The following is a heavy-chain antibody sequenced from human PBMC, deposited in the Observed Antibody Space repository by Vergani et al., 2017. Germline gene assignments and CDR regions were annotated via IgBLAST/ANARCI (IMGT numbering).Heavy chain of an antibody. J-gene: IGHJ6*02. CDR2: IKQDGSEK. D-gene: IGHD5-12*01. V-gene: IGHV3-7*01. CDR1: GFTLSSYW. CDR3: ARDGDVDIVATIDYYYGMDV. Sequence: EVQLVESGGGLVQPGGSLRLSCAASGFTLSSYWMSLVRQAPGKGLEWVANIKQDGSEKYYVDSVKGRFTISRDNAKNSLYLQMNSLRAEDTAVYYWARDGDVDIVATIDYYYGMDVWGQGTTVTVCS.